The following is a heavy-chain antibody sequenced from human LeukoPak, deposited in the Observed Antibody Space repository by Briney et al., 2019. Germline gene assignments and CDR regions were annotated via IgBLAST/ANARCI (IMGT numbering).Heavy chain of an antibody. D-gene: IGHD3-10*01. CDR3: ARGKEGFGELYWYYFDY. CDR2: ISAYNGNT. V-gene: IGHV1-18*01. Sequence: GASVKVSCKASGYTFTSYGISWVRQAPGQGLEWMGWISAYNGNTNYAQKLQGRVTMTTDTSTSTAYMELRSLRSDDTAVYYCARGKEGFGELYWYYFDYWGPGTLVTVSS. CDR1: GYTFTSYG. J-gene: IGHJ4*02.